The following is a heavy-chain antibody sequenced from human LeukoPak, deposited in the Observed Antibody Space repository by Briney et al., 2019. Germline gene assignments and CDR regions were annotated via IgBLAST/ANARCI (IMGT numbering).Heavy chain of an antibody. CDR1: GFTFSSYW. D-gene: IGHD6-13*01. J-gene: IGHJ4*02. CDR3: ARDPSYSSSWYGDY. Sequence: GGSLRLSCAASGFTFSSYWMSWVRQAPGKGLEWVANIKQDGSEKYYVDSVKGRFTISRDNAKNSLYLQMNSLRAEDTAVYYYARDPSYSSSWYGDYWGQGTLVTVSS. CDR2: IKQDGSEK. V-gene: IGHV3-7*01.